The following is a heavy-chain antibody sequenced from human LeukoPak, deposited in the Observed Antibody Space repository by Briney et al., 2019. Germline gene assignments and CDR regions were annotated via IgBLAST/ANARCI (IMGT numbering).Heavy chain of an antibody. CDR3: ARGIKKGYYYYYMDV. Sequence: PETLSLTCAVYGGSFSGYYWSWIRQPPGKGLEWIGEINHSGSTNYNPSLKSRVTISVDTSKNQFSLKLSSVTAADTAVYYCARGIKKGYYYYYMDVWGKGTTVTVSS. CDR2: INHSGST. V-gene: IGHV4-34*01. D-gene: IGHD5-24*01. J-gene: IGHJ6*03. CDR1: GGSFSGYY.